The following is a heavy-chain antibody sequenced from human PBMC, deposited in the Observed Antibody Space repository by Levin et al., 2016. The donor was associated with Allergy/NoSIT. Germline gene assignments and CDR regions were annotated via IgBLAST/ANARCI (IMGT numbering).Heavy chain of an antibody. J-gene: IGHJ6*03. CDR3: ARVHCSSTSCYGDYYMDV. CDR2: IYHSGST. D-gene: IGHD2-2*01. Sequence: VRQAPGKGLEWIGEIYHSGSTNYNPSLKSRVTISVDKSKNQFSLKLSSVTAADTAVYYCARVHCSSTSCYGDYYMDVWGKGTTVTVSS. V-gene: IGHV4-4*02.